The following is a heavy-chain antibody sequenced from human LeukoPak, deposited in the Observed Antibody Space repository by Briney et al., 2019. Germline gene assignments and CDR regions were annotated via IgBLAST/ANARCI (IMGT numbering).Heavy chain of an antibody. CDR3: ARGGNPKYYDFWSGSIWTGYYYYYMDV. CDR1: GYTFTIYD. D-gene: IGHD3-3*01. J-gene: IGHJ6*03. V-gene: IGHV1-8*01. Sequence: VASVNVSCKASGYTFTIYDINWVRQATGQGLEWMGWMNPNSGNTGYAQKFQGRVTMTRNTSISTAYMELSSLRSEDTAVYYCARGGNPKYYDFWSGSIWTGYYYYYMDVWGKGTTVTVSS. CDR2: MNPNSGNT.